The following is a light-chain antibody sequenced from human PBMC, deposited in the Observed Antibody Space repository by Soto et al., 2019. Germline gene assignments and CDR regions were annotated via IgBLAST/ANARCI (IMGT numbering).Light chain of an antibody. V-gene: IGKV3-20*01. CDR2: GAS. J-gene: IGKJ4*01. Sequence: EIVLTQSPGTLSLSPGERATLSCRASQSVSSSYLAWYQQKPGQAPRLLIYGASSRATGIPDRFSGSGSGTDFTLTINSLAPEDFAVYYCQPHGSSPFTFRGGTKVEIK. CDR1: QSVSSSY. CDR3: QPHGSSPFT.